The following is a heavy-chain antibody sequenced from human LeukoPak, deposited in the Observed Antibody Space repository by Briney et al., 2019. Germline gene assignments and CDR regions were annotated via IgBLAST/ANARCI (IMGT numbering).Heavy chain of an antibody. J-gene: IGHJ4*02. V-gene: IGHV3-43*02. D-gene: IGHD2-2*01. Sequence: PGGSLRLSCAASGFTFDDYAMHWVRQAPGKGLEWVALISGDGGSTYYADSVKGRSTISRDNTKNSLYLQMNSLRTEDTALYYCAKDRYCTSSSCYGPFDYWGQGTLVTVSS. CDR2: ISGDGGST. CDR3: AKDRYCTSSSCYGPFDY. CDR1: GFTFDDYA.